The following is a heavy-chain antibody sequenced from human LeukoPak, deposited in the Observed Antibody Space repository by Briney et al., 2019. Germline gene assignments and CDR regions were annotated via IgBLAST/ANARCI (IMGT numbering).Heavy chain of an antibody. D-gene: IGHD3-22*01. CDR3: AREIDSSGYQANYFDY. J-gene: IGHJ4*02. Sequence: GGSLRLSCEASGFTLSNYAMNWVRQAPGKGLEWVSTLSGNGGTIYYADSVKGRFTISRDNSKNTLYLQVNSLRAEDTDIYYCAREIDSSGYQANYFDYWAQGNLVTVSS. CDR1: GFTLSNYA. V-gene: IGHV3-23*01. CDR2: LSGNGGTI.